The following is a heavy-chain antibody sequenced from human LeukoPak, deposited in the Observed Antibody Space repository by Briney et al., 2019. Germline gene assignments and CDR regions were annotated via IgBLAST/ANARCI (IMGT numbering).Heavy chain of an antibody. V-gene: IGHV4-39*07. CDR1: GGSISNSRYDWY. Sequence: PSETLSLTCTVSGGSISNSRYDWYWGWIRQPPGKGLEWIGRIYTSGSTNYNPSLKSRVTMSVDTSKNQFSLKLSSVTAADTAVYYCARQSPGRTWPFDYWGQGTLVTVSS. CDR2: IYTSGST. D-gene: IGHD1-26*01. CDR3: ARQSPGRTWPFDY. J-gene: IGHJ4*02.